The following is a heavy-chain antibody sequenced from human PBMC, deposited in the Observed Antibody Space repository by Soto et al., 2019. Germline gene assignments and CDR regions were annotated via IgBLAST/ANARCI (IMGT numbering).Heavy chain of an antibody. D-gene: IGHD2-2*01. CDR3: ARGGYCSSTSCYRDYYGMDV. V-gene: IGHV3-72*01. CDR2: TRNKANSYTT. Sequence: EVQLVESGGGLVQPGGSLRLSCAASGFTFSDHYMDWVRQAPGQGLEWVGRTRNKANSYTTEYAASVKGRFTISRDDSKNSLYLQMNSLKTEDTAVYYCARGGYCSSTSCYRDYYGMDVWGQGTTVTVSS. J-gene: IGHJ6*02. CDR1: GFTFSDHY.